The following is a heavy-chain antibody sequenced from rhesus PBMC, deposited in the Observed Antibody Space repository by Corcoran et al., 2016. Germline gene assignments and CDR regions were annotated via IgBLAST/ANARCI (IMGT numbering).Heavy chain of an antibody. CDR1: GGSISSSY. V-gene: IGHV4-169*01. CDR2: IYGSGSST. D-gene: IGHD6-13*01. J-gene: IGHJ4*01. CDR3: ARVYSSWSGEDY. Sequence: QLQLQESGPGLVKPSETLSVTCAVSGGSISSSYWSWIRQAPGKGREWIGLIYGSGSSTNHNPPLKSRVTLSLDTSKNQLSLKLSSVTTADTAVYYCARVYSSWSGEDYWGQGVLVTVSS.